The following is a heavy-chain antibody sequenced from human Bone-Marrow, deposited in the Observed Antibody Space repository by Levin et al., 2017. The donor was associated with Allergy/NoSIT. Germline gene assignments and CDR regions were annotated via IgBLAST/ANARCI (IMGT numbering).Heavy chain of an antibody. D-gene: IGHD3-10*01. Sequence: PSETLSLTCTVSGDSISSYYWTWIRQSAGKGLEWIGRIYITGITNYNPSLKSRVTMSIDTSKNQFSLKLTSMTAADTALYYCARAYTLGRGNWFDPWGQGTLVTVSS. J-gene: IGHJ5*02. CDR2: IYITGIT. V-gene: IGHV4-4*07. CDR3: ARAYTLGRGNWFDP. CDR1: GDSISSYY.